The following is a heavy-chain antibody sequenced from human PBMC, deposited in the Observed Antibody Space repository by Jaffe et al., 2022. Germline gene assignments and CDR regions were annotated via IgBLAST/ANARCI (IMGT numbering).Heavy chain of an antibody. D-gene: IGHD2-15*01. CDR3: ARAQCGGGSCYSLPSGISGYYMDV. V-gene: IGHV1-69*01. CDR2: IIPIFGTA. J-gene: IGHJ6*03. CDR1: GGTFSSYA. Sequence: QVQLVQSGAEVKKPGSSVKVSCKASGGTFSSYAISWVRQAPGQGLEWMGGIIPIFGTANYAQKFQGRVTITADESTSTAYMELSSLRSEDTAVYYCARAQCGGGSCYSLPSGISGYYMDVWGKGTTVTVSS.